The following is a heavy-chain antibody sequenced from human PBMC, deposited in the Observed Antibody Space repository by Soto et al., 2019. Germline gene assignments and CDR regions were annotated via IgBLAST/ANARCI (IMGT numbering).Heavy chain of an antibody. J-gene: IGHJ3*02. CDR3: ARVGDYIWGSYQPPDAFDI. CDR2: IKQDGSEK. CDR1: GFTFSSYW. D-gene: IGHD3-16*02. Sequence: GGSLRLSCAASGFTFSSYWMSWVRQAPGKGLEWVANIKQDGSEKYYVDSVKGRFTISRDNAKNSLYLKMNSLRAEDTAVYYCARVGDYIWGSYQPPDAFDIWGQGTMVTVSS. V-gene: IGHV3-7*01.